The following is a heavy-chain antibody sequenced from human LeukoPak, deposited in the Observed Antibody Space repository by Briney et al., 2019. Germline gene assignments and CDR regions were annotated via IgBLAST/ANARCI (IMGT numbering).Heavy chain of an antibody. J-gene: IGHJ1*01. CDR1: GGSISSDY. CDR3: ATFRPGGYFHN. Sequence: SETLSLTCTVSGGSISSDYWTWIRQPPGKRLQWIGYVSYTGSTNYDASLQSRVTVSVDTSKNQFSLKLTSVTAADTAVYYCATFRPGGYFHNWGQGTLVTVSS. D-gene: IGHD2-21*01. V-gene: IGHV4-59*01. CDR2: VSYTGST.